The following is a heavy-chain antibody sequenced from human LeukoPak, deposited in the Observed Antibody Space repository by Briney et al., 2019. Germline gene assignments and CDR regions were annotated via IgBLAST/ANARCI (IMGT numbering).Heavy chain of an antibody. V-gene: IGHV4-4*02. CDR3: ARAGGGTYYFDF. J-gene: IGHJ4*02. Sequence: SETLSLTCAVSGGSISSSNWWSWVRQSPGKGLEWIGEIYHSGSSNYNPSLKSRVTISVDKSKNQFSLKLSSVTAADTAVYFCARAGGGTYYFDFWGQGTLVTVSS. D-gene: IGHD1-26*01. CDR1: GGSISSSNW. CDR2: IYHSGSS.